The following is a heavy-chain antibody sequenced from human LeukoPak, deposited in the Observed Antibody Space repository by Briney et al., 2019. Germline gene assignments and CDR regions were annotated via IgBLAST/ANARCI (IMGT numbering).Heavy chain of an antibody. V-gene: IGHV3-21*01. CDR2: ISSSSSYI. Sequence: GRSLRLSCAASGFTFSSYSMNWVRQAPGKGLEWVSSISSSSSYIYYADSVKGRFTISKDNAKNSLYLQMNSLRAEDTAVYYCARAASGSYAYWGQGTLVTVSS. J-gene: IGHJ4*02. CDR1: GFTFSSYS. D-gene: IGHD1-26*01. CDR3: ARAASGSYAY.